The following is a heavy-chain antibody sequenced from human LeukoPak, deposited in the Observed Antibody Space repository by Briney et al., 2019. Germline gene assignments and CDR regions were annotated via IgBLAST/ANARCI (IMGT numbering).Heavy chain of an antibody. Sequence: GGSLRLSCAASGFTFSTYSMNWVRQAPGKGLEWVSSISSSSSYIYYADSVKGRFTISRDNAKSSLYLQVNSLRAEDTAVYFCARDVTSGPHPLHDAFDIWGQGTMVTVSS. D-gene: IGHD2-2*01. CDR3: ARDVTSGPHPLHDAFDI. CDR2: ISSSSSYI. CDR1: GFTFSTYS. V-gene: IGHV3-21*01. J-gene: IGHJ3*02.